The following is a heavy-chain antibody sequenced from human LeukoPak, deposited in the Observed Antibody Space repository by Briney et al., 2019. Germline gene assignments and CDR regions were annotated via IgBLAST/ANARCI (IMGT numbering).Heavy chain of an antibody. CDR2: ISSSSSTI. V-gene: IGHV3-48*01. J-gene: IGHJ1*01. Sequence: GGSLGLSCAASGFTFSSYSMNWVRQAPGKGLEWVSYISSSSSTIYYADSVKGRFTISRDNVKNSLYLQMNSLRAEDTAVYYCARVGSCGGDCYPHWGQGTLVTVSS. CDR1: GFTFSSYS. CDR3: ARVGSCGGDCYPH. D-gene: IGHD2-21*02.